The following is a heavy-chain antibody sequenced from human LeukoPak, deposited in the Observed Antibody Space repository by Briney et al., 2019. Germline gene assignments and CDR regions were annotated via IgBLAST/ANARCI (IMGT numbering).Heavy chain of an antibody. V-gene: IGHV3-30*03. CDR1: GFTFNSCG. Sequence: GRSLRLSCAASGFTFNSCGMHWVRQAPGKGLEWVAVISYDGSNKYYADSVKGRFTISRDNSKNTLYLQMNSLRAEDTAVYYCARADSSSRLFWGQGTMVTVSS. J-gene: IGHJ3*01. CDR2: ISYDGSNK. CDR3: ARADSSSRLF. D-gene: IGHD6-6*01.